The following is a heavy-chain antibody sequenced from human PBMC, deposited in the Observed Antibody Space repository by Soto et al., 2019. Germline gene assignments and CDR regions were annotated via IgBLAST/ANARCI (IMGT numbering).Heavy chain of an antibody. CDR1: GYSISSGYY. V-gene: IGHV4-38-2*01. CDR2: IYHSGST. D-gene: IGHD3-10*01. Sequence: PSETLSLTCAVSGYSISSGYYCGWIRQPPGKGLEWIGSIYHSGSTYYNPSLKSRVTISVDTSKNQFSLKLSSVTAADTAVYYCARGQYYYGSGSLTDYWGQGTLVTVSS. J-gene: IGHJ4*02. CDR3: ARGQYYYGSGSLTDY.